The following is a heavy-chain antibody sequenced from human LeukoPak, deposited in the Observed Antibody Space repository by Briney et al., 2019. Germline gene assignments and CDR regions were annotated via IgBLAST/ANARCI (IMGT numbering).Heavy chain of an antibody. J-gene: IGHJ5*02. V-gene: IGHV3-30*03. CDR1: GFIFSGYG. D-gene: IGHD6-13*01. CDR2: IAHDESTI. Sequence: PGRSLRLSCAASGFIFSGYGVHWVRQAPGKGLEWVALIAHDESTIHYADSVKGRFTISRDNAKNSLYLQMNSLRAEDTAIYYRARDSAAVGQKWWFDPWGQGTLVTVSS. CDR3: ARDSAAVGQKWWFDP.